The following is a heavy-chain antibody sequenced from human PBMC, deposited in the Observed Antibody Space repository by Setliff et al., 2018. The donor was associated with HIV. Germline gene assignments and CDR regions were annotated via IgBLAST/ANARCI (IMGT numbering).Heavy chain of an antibody. D-gene: IGHD6-19*01. CDR1: GGSISSYY. J-gene: IGHJ4*02. Sequence: SETLSLTCSVSGGSISSYYWSWVRQPPGKGLEWIGYIYTSESSNYNPSLKSRVTFSVDTSKNQFSLKLSSVTAADTAVYYCIIAYSSGWLAPMGFDSWGQGTLVTVSS. CDR2: IYTSESS. V-gene: IGHV4-4*08. CDR3: IIAYSSGWLAPMGFDS.